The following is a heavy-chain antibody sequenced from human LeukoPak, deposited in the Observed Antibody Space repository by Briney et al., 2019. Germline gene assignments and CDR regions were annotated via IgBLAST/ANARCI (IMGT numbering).Heavy chain of an antibody. J-gene: IGHJ6*03. CDR1: GFTFSSYS. Sequence: GGSLRLSCAASGFTFSSYSMNWVRQGPGKGLEWVSSISSSSSYIYYADSAKGRFTISRENAKNSLYLQMNSLRAEDTAVYYCARDGGRLRLGELSLYMDVWGKGPTVTVSS. V-gene: IGHV3-21*01. CDR3: ARDGGRLRLGELSLYMDV. CDR2: ISSSSSYI. D-gene: IGHD3-16*02.